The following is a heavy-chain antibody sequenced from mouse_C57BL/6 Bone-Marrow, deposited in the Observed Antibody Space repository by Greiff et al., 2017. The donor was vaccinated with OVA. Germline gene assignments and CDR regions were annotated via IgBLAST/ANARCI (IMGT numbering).Heavy chain of an antibody. CDR3: ARAIYDGYYGWFAY. Sequence: EVHLVESGPELVKPGDSVKISCKASGYSFTGYFMNWVMQSHGKSLEWIGRINPYNGDTFYNQKFKGKATLTVDKSSSTAHMELRSLTSEDSAVYYCARAIYDGYYGWFAYWGQGTLVTVSA. CDR1: GYSFTGYF. V-gene: IGHV1-20*01. D-gene: IGHD2-3*01. J-gene: IGHJ3*01. CDR2: INPYNGDT.